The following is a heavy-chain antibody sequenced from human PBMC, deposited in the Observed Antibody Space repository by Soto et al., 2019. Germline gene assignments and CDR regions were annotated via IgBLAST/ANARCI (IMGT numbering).Heavy chain of an antibody. D-gene: IGHD3-22*01. CDR1: GYSFTSYW. V-gene: IGHV5-51*01. Sequence: GESLKISCKGYGYSFTSYWIVWVRQMPAKGLEWMGIIYPGDSDTRYSPSSQGQVSMSADKSISTAYLQWSSLEASDTAMYYCARGDSSGLEDYWGQGTPVTVSS. J-gene: IGHJ4*02. CDR3: ARGDSSGLEDY. CDR2: IYPGDSDT.